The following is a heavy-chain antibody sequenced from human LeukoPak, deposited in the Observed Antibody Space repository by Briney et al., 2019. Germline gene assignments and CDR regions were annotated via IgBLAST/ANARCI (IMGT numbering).Heavy chain of an antibody. Sequence: GAYQRLSCAASGLPLRRYRLTSVRPAPRQGLEGVPNIKEVGSEKYPVDSVKGRFTISRDNAKDSLFLQMNSLRAEDTAVYYCASRYCIDDSCFLASYRYMDVWGRGTTVTVSS. J-gene: IGHJ6*03. CDR3: ASRYCIDDSCFLASYRYMDV. D-gene: IGHD2-15*01. V-gene: IGHV3-7*01. CDR1: GLPLRRYR. CDR2: IKEVGSEK.